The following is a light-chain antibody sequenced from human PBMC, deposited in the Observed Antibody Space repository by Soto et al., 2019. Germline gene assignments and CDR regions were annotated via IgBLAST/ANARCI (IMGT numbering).Light chain of an antibody. CDR3: QQYGSSPL. J-gene: IGKJ2*01. CDR2: GAS. Sequence: EIVLTQSPGTLSLSPGERATLSCRASQSVSSSYLAWYQQRPGQAPRLLIYGASSRATGIPDRFSGSGSGTDVTLTISRLEPEDFAVYYCQQYGSSPLFGQGTKLEIK. CDR1: QSVSSSY. V-gene: IGKV3-20*01.